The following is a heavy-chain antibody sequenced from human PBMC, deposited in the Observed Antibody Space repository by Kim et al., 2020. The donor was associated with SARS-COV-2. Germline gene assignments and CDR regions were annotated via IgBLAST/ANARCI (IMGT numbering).Heavy chain of an antibody. J-gene: IGHJ6*02. Sequence: ASVKVSCKVSGYTLTELSMHWVRQAPGKGLEWMGGFDPEDGETIYAQKFQGRVTMTEDTSTDTAYMELSSLRSEDTAVYYCATGTPLKDIVVVPAAMLYYYGMDVRGQGTTLTVSS. CDR1: GYTLTELS. D-gene: IGHD2-2*01. CDR3: ATGTPLKDIVVVPAAMLYYYGMDV. V-gene: IGHV1-24*01. CDR2: FDPEDGET.